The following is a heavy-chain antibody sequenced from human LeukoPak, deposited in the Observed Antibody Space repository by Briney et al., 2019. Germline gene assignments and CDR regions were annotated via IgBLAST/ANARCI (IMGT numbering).Heavy chain of an antibody. CDR2: INPSGGST. CDR3: ARDSVRRYPNSGFYFYYMDV. Sequence: GASVKVSCKASGYTFTSYYIHWVRQAPGQGLEWVGIINPSGGSTTYAQKFQDRVTMTRDTSTSTVYMELSSLRSEDTAVFYCARDSVRRYPNSGFYFYYMDVWGKGTTVTISS. V-gene: IGHV1-46*01. J-gene: IGHJ6*03. CDR1: GYTFTSYY. D-gene: IGHD4-23*01.